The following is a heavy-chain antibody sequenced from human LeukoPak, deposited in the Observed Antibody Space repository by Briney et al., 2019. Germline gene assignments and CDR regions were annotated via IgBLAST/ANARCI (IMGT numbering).Heavy chain of an antibody. CDR3: ARVLEATTFDP. CDR1: GFTVSSNY. J-gene: IGHJ5*02. V-gene: IGHV3-53*01. CDR2: IYSGGST. D-gene: IGHD1-26*01. Sequence: GGSLRLSCAASGFTVSSNYMSWVRQAPGKGLEWVSVIYSGGSTYYADSVKGRFTISRDNSKNSLYLQMNSLRAEDTAVYYCARVLEATTFDPWGQGSLVTVSS.